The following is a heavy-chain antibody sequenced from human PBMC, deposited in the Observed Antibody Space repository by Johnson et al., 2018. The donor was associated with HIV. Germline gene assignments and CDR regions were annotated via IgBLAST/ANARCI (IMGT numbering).Heavy chain of an antibody. Sequence: VQLVESGGGLIQPGGSLRLSCAASGFLVSSNYMSWVRQAPGKGLEWVTVFYSGGSIYYADPEKGRFTISRNKSKNTLYRQMNSLRAEDTALYYCPRDLRNSGWSNGFDVWGQGTMVTVSS. CDR1: GFLVSSNY. CDR3: PRDLRNSGWSNGFDV. V-gene: IGHV3-53*01. D-gene: IGHD6-19*01. J-gene: IGHJ3*01. CDR2: FYSGGSI.